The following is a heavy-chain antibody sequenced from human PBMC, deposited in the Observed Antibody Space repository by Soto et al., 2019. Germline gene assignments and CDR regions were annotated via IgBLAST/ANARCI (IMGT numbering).Heavy chain of an antibody. D-gene: IGHD1-26*01. Sequence: ASVKVSCKTSGYSFTDYFIHWVRQAPGQGLEWMGIINPNADTTNYAQKFQGRVTVTRDTSTNTVYMEFRSLRSEDTAVYFCAREFGGSRVFDHWGQGTLVTVSS. CDR2: INPNADTT. V-gene: IGHV1-46*01. CDR3: AREFGGSRVFDH. J-gene: IGHJ4*02. CDR1: GYSFTDYF.